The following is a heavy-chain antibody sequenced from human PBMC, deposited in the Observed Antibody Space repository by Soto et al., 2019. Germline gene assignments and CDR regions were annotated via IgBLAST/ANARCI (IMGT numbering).Heavy chain of an antibody. CDR2: IYYSGST. D-gene: IGHD3-3*01. J-gene: IGHJ6*03. CDR3: ARIFLELSPETYSDYYMDV. Sequence: QVQLQEPGPGLVKPSETLSLTCAVSGASISPYYWSWIRQSPGKGLEWIGFIYYSGSTKYNPSLKSRVTIATDTSKIQFSLKLRSVAAADTALYYCARIFLELSPETYSDYYMDVWGEGTTVTVSS. CDR1: GASISPYY. V-gene: IGHV4-59*08.